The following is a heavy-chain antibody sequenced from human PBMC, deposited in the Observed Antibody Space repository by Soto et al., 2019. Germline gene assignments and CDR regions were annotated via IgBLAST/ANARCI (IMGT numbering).Heavy chain of an antibody. CDR3: ARGYQLTQ. CDR1: GGSFSGYY. J-gene: IGHJ4*02. Sequence: SETLSLTCAVYGGSFSGYYWSWIRQPPGKGLEWIGEINHSGSTNYNPSLKSRVTISVDTSKNQFSLKLSSMTAADTAVYYCARGYQLTQWGQGTLVTVSS. D-gene: IGHD2-2*01. CDR2: INHSGST. V-gene: IGHV4-34*01.